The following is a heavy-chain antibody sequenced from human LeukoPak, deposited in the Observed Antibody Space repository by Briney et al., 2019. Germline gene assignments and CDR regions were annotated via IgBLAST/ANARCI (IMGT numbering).Heavy chain of an antibody. CDR3: ARWSSGWEFDY. D-gene: IGHD6-19*01. CDR1: GFTFSSSW. J-gene: IGHJ4*02. V-gene: IGHV3-7*05. Sequence: GGSLRLSCVVSGFTFSSSWMTWVHQAPGKGLEWVAHIKEDGTEQYYVDSLKGRFTISRDNAKNSVYLQMNSLKAEDTAVYYCARWSSGWEFDYWGQGTLVSVPS. CDR2: IKEDGTEQ.